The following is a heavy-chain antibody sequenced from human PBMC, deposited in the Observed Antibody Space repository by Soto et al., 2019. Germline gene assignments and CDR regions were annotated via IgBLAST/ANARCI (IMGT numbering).Heavy chain of an antibody. V-gene: IGHV3-21*01. Sequence: EVQLVESWGGLVKPGGSLRLSCAASGFTFSSYSMNWVRQAPGKGLEWVSSISSSSSYIYYADSVKGRFTISRDNAKNSLYLQMNSLRAEDTAVYYCARVERAYCGGDCYDYWGQGTLVTVSS. CDR2: ISSSSSYI. D-gene: IGHD2-21*01. J-gene: IGHJ4*02. CDR1: GFTFSSYS. CDR3: ARVERAYCGGDCYDY.